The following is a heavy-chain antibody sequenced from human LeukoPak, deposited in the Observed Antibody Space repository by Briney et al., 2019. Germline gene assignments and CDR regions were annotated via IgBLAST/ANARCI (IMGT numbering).Heavy chain of an antibody. J-gene: IGHJ3*02. D-gene: IGHD3/OR15-3a*01. V-gene: IGHV3-7*01. CDR1: GFTFSSYW. Sequence: GGSLRLSCAASGFTFSSYWMTWVRQAPGKGLEWVANIKQDGSEKYYVDSVKGRFTISRDNAKNSLYLQMNSLRAEDTAVYYCARAPVDSYDAFDIWGQGTMVTVSS. CDR2: IKQDGSEK. CDR3: ARAPVDSYDAFDI.